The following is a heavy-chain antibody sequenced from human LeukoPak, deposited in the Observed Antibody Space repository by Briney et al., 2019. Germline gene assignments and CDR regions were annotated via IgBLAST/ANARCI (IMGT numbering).Heavy chain of an antibody. D-gene: IGHD3-10*01. CDR1: GFTFSHNG. CDR2: ISYDATNK. CDR3: ARGPPYGSRSDFFDY. V-gene: IGHV3-30-3*01. Sequence: GRPLRLSFAASGFTFSHNGLRWVRQAPGKGLEWVAVISYDATNKYYADSVKGRFTISRDNSKDTLYLLMDSLRAEDTAVYYCARGPPYGSRSDFFDYWGQGTLVTVSS. J-gene: IGHJ4*02.